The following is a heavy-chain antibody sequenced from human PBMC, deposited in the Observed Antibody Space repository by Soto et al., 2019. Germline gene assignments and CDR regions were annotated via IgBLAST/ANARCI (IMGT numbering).Heavy chain of an antibody. CDR2: ISFDGNNQ. V-gene: IGHV3-30*18. Sequence: QVQLVESGGGVVQPGRSLRLSCAASGFTFSNYGMHWVRQAPGKGLEWVAIISFDGNNQFYADSVKGRFTISRDNSKNTLYLELNSLRADDTAMYYCAHDSGWLTAYYFDSWGQGTLVTVSS. J-gene: IGHJ4*02. CDR1: GFTFSNYG. CDR3: AHDSGWLTAYYFDS. D-gene: IGHD5-12*01.